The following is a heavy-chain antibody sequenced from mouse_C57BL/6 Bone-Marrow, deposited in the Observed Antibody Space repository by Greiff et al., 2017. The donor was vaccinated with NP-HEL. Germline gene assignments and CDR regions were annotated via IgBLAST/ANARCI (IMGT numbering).Heavy chain of an antibody. V-gene: IGHV1-82*01. J-gene: IGHJ1*03. D-gene: IGHD1-1*01. CDR3: ARDFYGWYFDV. Sequence: VKLVESGPELVKPGASVKISCKASGYAFSSSWMNWVKQRPGKGLEWIGRIYPGDGDTNYNGKFKGKATLTADKSSSTAYMQLSSLTSEDSAVYFCARDFYGWYFDVWGTGTTVTVSS. CDR2: IYPGDGDT. CDR1: GYAFSSSW.